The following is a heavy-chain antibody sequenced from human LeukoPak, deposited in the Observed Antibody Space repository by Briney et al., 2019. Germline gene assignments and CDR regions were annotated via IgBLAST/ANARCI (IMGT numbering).Heavy chain of an antibody. Sequence: GGSLRLSCAASGFTFSSYGMNWVRQAPGKGLEWVSYISGSSSYIYYADSVKGRFTISRDNARNSLYLQMNSLRAEDTAVYYCARGPWDSSGYSYWGQGTLVTVSS. CDR2: ISGSSSYI. J-gene: IGHJ4*02. V-gene: IGHV3-21*05. D-gene: IGHD3-22*01. CDR3: ARGPWDSSGYSY. CDR1: GFTFSSYG.